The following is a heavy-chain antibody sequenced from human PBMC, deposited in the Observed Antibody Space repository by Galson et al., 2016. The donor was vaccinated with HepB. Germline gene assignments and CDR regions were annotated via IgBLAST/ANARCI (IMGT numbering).Heavy chain of an antibody. J-gene: IGHJ5*02. CDR2: INQDGIEN. CDR3: ARSGEAS. V-gene: IGHV3-7*01. CDR1: GFTYSSYW. D-gene: IGHD4-17*01. Sequence: SLRLSCATSGFTYSSYWMTWVRQAPGKGLEWVANINQDGIENYYVGSVEGRFTISRDNAKKSLYLQMDRLRAEDTAVYYCARSGEASWGQGTLVIVSP.